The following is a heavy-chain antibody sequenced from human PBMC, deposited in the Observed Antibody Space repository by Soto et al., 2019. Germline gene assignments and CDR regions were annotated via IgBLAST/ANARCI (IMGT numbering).Heavy chain of an antibody. CDR3: ASYNSGWYYFDY. CDR2: ISSSGSSI. J-gene: IGHJ4*02. CDR1: GFTFSDYY. V-gene: IGHV3-11*01. D-gene: IGHD6-19*01. Sequence: GGSLRLSCAASGFTFSDYYMSWIRQAPGKGLEWVSYISSSGSSIYYADSVKGRFTISRDNAKNSLYLQMNSLRAEDTAVYYCASYNSGWYYFDYWGQGTLVTVSS.